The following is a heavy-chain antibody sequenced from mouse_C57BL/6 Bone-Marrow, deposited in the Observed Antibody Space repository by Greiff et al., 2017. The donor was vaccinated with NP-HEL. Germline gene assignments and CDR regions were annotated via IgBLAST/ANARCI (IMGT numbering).Heavy chain of an antibody. CDR2: ISSGGSYT. CDR1: GFTFSSYG. CDR3: ARQRGFDY. Sequence: EVKLVESGGDLVKPGGSLKLSCAASGFTFSSYGMSWVRQTPDKRLEWVATISSGGSYTYYPDSVKGRFTFSRDNAKNTLYLQMSSLKSEDTAMYYCARQRGFDYWGQGTTLTVSS. V-gene: IGHV5-6*01. J-gene: IGHJ2*01.